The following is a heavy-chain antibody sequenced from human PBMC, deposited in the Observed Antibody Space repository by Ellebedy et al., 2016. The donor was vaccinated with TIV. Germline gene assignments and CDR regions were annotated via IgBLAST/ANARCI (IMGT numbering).Heavy chain of an antibody. Sequence: GESLKISCKGSGYSFTSYWISWVRQMPGKGLEWMGRIDPSDSYTNYSPSFQGHVTISADKSISTAYLQWSSLKASDTAMYYCAGAGYSGYAVDYWGQGTLVTVSS. D-gene: IGHD5-12*01. V-gene: IGHV5-10-1*01. J-gene: IGHJ4*02. CDR3: AGAGYSGYAVDY. CDR1: GYSFTSYW. CDR2: IDPSDSYT.